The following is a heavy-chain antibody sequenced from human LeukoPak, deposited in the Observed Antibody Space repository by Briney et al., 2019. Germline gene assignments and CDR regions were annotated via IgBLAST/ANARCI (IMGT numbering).Heavy chain of an antibody. CDR1: GGSFSGYY. J-gene: IGHJ4*02. D-gene: IGHD1-1*01. V-gene: IGHV4-31*11. CDR3: ARDIDDGFDY. Sequence: SETLSLTCAVYGGSFSGYYWSWIRQHPGKGLEWIGYIYYSGSTYYNPSLKSRVTVSVDTSKNQFSLKLSSVTAADTAVYYCARDIDDGFDYWGQGTLVTVSS. CDR2: IYYSGST.